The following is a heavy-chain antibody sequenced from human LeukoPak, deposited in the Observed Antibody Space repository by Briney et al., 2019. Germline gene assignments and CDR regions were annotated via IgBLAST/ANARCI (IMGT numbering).Heavy chain of an antibody. Sequence: SETLSLTCAVYGGTFSDYYWSWIRQSPGKGLEWIGAVIDSGRNKYNPSPKNRGTISIDKYENQFSLRLISMPGADTAVYYCWREHKIVIPTARTYYSYYMDVWGKGTTVTVSS. CDR3: WREHKIVIPTARTYYSYYMDV. J-gene: IGHJ6*03. V-gene: IGHV4-34*12. D-gene: IGHD1-26*01. CDR2: VIDSGRN. CDR1: GGTFSDYY.